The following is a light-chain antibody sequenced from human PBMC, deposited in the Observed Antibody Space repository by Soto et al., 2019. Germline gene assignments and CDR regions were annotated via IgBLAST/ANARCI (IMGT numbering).Light chain of an antibody. CDR2: GAS. CDR3: PQYDNWPWT. CDR1: QSISDT. J-gene: IGKJ1*01. V-gene: IGKV3-15*01. Sequence: EIVMTQSPATLSVSPGGRATLSCRASQSISDTLAWYQQKPGQAPRLLIHGASTRAPGFPARFSGSGSGTDCTITISSLQYEDFAVYYCPQYDNWPWTFGQGTKVDIK.